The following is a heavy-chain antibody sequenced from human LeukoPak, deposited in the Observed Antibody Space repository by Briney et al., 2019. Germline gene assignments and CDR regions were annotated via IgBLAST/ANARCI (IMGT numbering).Heavy chain of an antibody. Sequence: KPSETLSLTCSVSGGSMTSSSYYWGWIRQPPGKGLEWIGSTYYSGSTYYNPSLKSRVTISVDTSKKQFSLKLSSVTAADTAVYYCARSGNWFDPWGQGTLVIVSS. J-gene: IGHJ5*02. V-gene: IGHV4-39*01. CDR1: GGSMTSSSYY. CDR2: TYYSGST. CDR3: ARSGNWFDP.